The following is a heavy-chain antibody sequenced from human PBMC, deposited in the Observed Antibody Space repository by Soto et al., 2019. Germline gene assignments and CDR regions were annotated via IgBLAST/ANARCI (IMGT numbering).Heavy chain of an antibody. CDR3: TKDLRGYYYGSGSYHYGMDV. V-gene: IGHV3-30*18. J-gene: IGHJ6*02. CDR1: GGKFGGHG. Sequence: GGPLRLWWRAAGGKFGGHGRHWVRKAPGKGLEGVAVISYEGSNKKYADSVKGRFTMSRDNSNNTLYLQMNSLRAEDRAVYYCTKDLRGYYYGSGSYHYGMDVWGQGTTVTVSS. CDR2: ISYEGSNK. D-gene: IGHD3-10*01.